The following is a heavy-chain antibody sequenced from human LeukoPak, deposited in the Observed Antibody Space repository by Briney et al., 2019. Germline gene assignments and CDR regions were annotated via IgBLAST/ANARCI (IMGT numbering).Heavy chain of an antibody. V-gene: IGHV4-34*01. D-gene: IGHD2-15*01. Sequence: SSETLSLTCAVYGGSFSGYYWSWIRQPPGKGLEWIGEINHSGSTNYNPSLKSRVTISVETSKNQFSLKLSSVTAADTAVYYCARGANFYYYGMDVWGQGTTVTVSS. J-gene: IGHJ6*02. CDR1: GGSFSGYY. CDR2: INHSGST. CDR3: ARGANFYYYGMDV.